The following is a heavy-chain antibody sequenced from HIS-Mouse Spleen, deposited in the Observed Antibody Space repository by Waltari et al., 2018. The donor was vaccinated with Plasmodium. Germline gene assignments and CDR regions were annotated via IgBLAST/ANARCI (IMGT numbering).Heavy chain of an antibody. V-gene: IGHV3-7*01. CDR1: GFTFSRYW. J-gene: IGHJ2*01. D-gene: IGHD6-13*01. CDR3: ASSWYWYFDL. CDR2: IKQEGSEK. Sequence: EVQLVESGGGLVQPGGSLRLSCAASGFTFSRYWMSWVRQAPGKGLEWGANIKQEGSEKYYVDSGKCRFTIARDNAKNSLYLQMNSLRAEDTAVYYCASSWYWYFDLWGRGTLVTVSS.